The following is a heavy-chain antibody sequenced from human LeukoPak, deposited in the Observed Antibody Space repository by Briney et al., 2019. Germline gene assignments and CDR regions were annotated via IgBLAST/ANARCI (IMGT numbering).Heavy chain of an antibody. CDR3: ARGGYSSGWYSSPIDY. CDR1: GFTFSSYG. J-gene: IGHJ4*02. CDR2: IWYDGSNK. V-gene: IGHV3-33*01. D-gene: IGHD6-19*01. Sequence: GGSLRLSCAASGFTFSSYGMPWVRQAPGKGLEWVAVIWYDGSNKYYADSVKGRFTISRDNSKNTLYLQMNSLRAEDTAVYYCARGGYSSGWYSSPIDYWGQGTLVTVSS.